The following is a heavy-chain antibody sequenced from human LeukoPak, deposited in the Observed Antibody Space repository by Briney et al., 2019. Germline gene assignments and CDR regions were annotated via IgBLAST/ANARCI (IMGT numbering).Heavy chain of an antibody. V-gene: IGHV3-48*03. CDR3: ARDLGGGSYYYGSGSSHFDY. CDR2: ISSSGSTK. J-gene: IGHJ4*02. D-gene: IGHD3-10*01. Sequence: GGSLRLSCAASGFTFSSYEMNWVRQAPGKGLEWVSYISSSGSTKYYADSVKGRFTISRDNAKNSLYLQMNSLGAEDTAVYYCARDLGGGSYYYGSGSSHFDYWGQGTLVTVSS. CDR1: GFTFSSYE.